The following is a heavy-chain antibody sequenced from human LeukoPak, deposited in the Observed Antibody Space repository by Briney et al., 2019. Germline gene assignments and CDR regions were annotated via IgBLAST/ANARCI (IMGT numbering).Heavy chain of an antibody. J-gene: IGHJ1*01. CDR3: AKEGTNQTDPTVTDGEYFQH. V-gene: IGHV3-30*02. CDR1: GFTFSSYG. Sequence: PGGSLRLSCAASGFTFSSYGMHWVRQAPGKGLEWVAFIRYDGSNKYYADSVKGRFTISRDNSKNTLYLQMNSLRAEDTAVYYCAKEGTNQTDPTVTDGEYFQHWGQGTLVTVSS. CDR2: IRYDGSNK. D-gene: IGHD4-17*01.